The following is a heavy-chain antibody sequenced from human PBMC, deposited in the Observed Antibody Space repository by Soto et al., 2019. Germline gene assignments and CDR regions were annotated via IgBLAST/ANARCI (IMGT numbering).Heavy chain of an antibody. J-gene: IGHJ6*02. Sequence: QVQLVQSGAEVKKPGSSVKVSCKASGGTFSSYAISWVRQAPGQGLEWMGGIIPIFGTANYAQKFQGRVTITADESTSTAYMELSSLRSEDTAVYYCARDGGYSDGTYYYYCGMDVWGQGTTVIASS. CDR1: GGTFSSYA. CDR2: IIPIFGTA. D-gene: IGHD5-18*01. CDR3: ARDGGYSDGTYYYYCGMDV. V-gene: IGHV1-69*12.